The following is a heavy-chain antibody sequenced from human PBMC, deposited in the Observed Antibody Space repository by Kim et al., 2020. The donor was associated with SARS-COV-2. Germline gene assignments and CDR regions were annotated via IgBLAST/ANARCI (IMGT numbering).Heavy chain of an antibody. Sequence: SETLSLTCTVSGASVSSAGYYWIWIRQHPGKGLEWIVYIYYSVSTYYNPSLNSLVTISADTSKNQFLLNLDSVTAEDSAVYYSERVSSMLTAMIDYWCQG. CDR1: GASVSSAGYY. D-gene: IGHD2-21*02. J-gene: IGHJ4*02. V-gene: IGHV4-31*01. CDR3: ERVSSMLTAMIDY. CDR2: IYYSVST.